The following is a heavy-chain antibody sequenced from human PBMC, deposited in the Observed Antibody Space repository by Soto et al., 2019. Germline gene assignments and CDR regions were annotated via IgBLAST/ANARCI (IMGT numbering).Heavy chain of an antibody. CDR3: GKVLVGATGHTDSDS. CDR2: IDYNGVT. V-gene: IGHV4-39*01. Sequence: TLSLTCTVSGGSIYRSGYYWGWIRQHPGRGLEWIGNIDYNGVTYSNPSLKSRVTISRDTSKNQFSLKLTSVTAADTALYYCGKVLVGATGHTDSDSWGPGTLVTVSS. D-gene: IGHD2-15*01. J-gene: IGHJ4*02. CDR1: GGSIYRSGYY.